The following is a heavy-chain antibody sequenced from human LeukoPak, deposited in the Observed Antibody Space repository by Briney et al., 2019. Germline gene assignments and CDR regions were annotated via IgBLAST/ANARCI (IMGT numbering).Heavy chain of an antibody. V-gene: IGHV4-39*01. Sequence: PSETLSLTCTVSGGSISTSSYYCGWIRHPPGKGLEWIGSIYYSGSTYYNPSLKSRVAISVDTSKNQFSLKLSSVTAADTAVYYCARTPRGYRGDFDYWGQGTLVTVSS. CDR1: GGSISTSSYY. CDR3: ARTPRGYRGDFDY. J-gene: IGHJ4*02. CDR2: IYYSGST. D-gene: IGHD5-18*01.